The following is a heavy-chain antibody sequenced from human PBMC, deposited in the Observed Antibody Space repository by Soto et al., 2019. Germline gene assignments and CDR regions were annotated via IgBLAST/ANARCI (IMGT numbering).Heavy chain of an antibody. CDR2: IYNDGSA. D-gene: IGHD3-16*01. J-gene: IGHJ4*02. CDR3: AVDSYMAY. V-gene: IGHV3-66*01. CDR1: GFTVSSRY. Sequence: EVHLVESGGGLVQPGGSLGLSCTASGFTVSSRYMSWVRQAPGKGLEWVSVIYNDGSAYYADSVKGRFTISRDDSKNTLHLHMNSLRVEDTAVYYCAVDSYMAYWGQGTLVTVSS.